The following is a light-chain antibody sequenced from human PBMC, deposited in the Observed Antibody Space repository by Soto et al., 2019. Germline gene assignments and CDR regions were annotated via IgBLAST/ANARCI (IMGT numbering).Light chain of an antibody. CDR1: QSVSSSY. J-gene: IGKJ2*01. CDR3: QQYGGSPPYT. CDR2: GAS. Sequence: EIVLTQSPGTLSLSPGERATLSCRASQSVSSSYLAWYQQKPGQAPRLLIYGASSRATGIPDRFSGSGSGADFTLTISRLDPEDFSVYYCQQYGGSPPYTFGQGTKVEIK. V-gene: IGKV3-20*01.